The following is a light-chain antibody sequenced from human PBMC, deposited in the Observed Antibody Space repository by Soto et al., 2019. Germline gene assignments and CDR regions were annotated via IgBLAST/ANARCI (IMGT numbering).Light chain of an antibody. Sequence: QSVLTQPASVSGSPGQSITISCTGTISDIGGYNYVSWYQQHPGKAPQLVIYGVTIRPSGVSSRFSGSKSGNTASLTISGLQAEDEADYYCSSFASISILVFGGGTKLTVL. CDR1: ISDIGGYNY. V-gene: IGLV2-14*01. CDR3: SSFASISILV. J-gene: IGLJ3*02. CDR2: GVT.